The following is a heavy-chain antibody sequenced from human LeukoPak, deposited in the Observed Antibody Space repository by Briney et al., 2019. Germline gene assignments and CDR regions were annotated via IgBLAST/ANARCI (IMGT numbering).Heavy chain of an antibody. D-gene: IGHD5-18*01. CDR3: ARVGYSYGSYYYYYMDV. CDR2: IYYSGST. Sequence: SETLSLTCTVSGGSISTYYWSWIRQPPGKGLEWIGYIYYSGSTNYNPSLKSRVTISVATSKNQFSLKLGSVTAADTAVYYCARVGYSYGSYYYYYMDVWGKGTTVTVS. J-gene: IGHJ6*03. CDR1: GGSISTYY. V-gene: IGHV4-59*01.